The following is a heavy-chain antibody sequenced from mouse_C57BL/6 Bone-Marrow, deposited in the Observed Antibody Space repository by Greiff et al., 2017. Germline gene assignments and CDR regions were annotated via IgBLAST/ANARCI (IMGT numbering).Heavy chain of an antibody. CDR3: AIAGYWYYFDD. CDR2: IYPGSGST. J-gene: IGHJ2*01. Sequence: VKLQESGAELVKPGASVKMSCKASGYTFTSYWITWVKQRPGHGLEWIGDIYPGSGSTNYNEKFKCKATMTVDTSSSTAYMQLSSLTSEGSAVYYWAIAGYWYYFDDWGQGTTLTVSS. CDR1: GYTFTSYW. V-gene: IGHV1-55*01. D-gene: IGHD2-3*01.